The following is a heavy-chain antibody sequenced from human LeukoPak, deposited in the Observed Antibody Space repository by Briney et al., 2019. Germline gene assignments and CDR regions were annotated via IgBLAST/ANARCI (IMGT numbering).Heavy chain of an antibody. D-gene: IGHD6-6*01. CDR1: GDSVSSNSVA. V-gene: IGHV6-1*01. Sequence: PSQTLSLTCAISGDSVSSNSVAWNWIRQSPSRGLEWLGRTYYRSKWYNDFAASVKSRITIKPDTSKNQFSLHLNSVTPEDTAVYYCARTEYSSSLSPWGFDPWGQGTLVTVSS. CDR2: TYYRSKWYN. CDR3: ARTEYSSSLSPWGFDP. J-gene: IGHJ5*02.